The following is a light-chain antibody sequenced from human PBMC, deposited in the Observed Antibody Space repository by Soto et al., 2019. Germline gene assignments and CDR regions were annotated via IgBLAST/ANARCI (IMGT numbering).Light chain of an antibody. V-gene: IGKV1-5*01. CDR2: DAS. CDR3: QQYNSYWT. CDR1: QSIRSW. Sequence: DIQMTQSPSTLSASVGDRITITCRASQSIRSWLAWYQQKPGKAPKVLIYDASTLESGVPSRFSGSGSGTEFTLTISSLQPDDFATYYCQQYNSYWTFGQGTRLEIK. J-gene: IGKJ5*01.